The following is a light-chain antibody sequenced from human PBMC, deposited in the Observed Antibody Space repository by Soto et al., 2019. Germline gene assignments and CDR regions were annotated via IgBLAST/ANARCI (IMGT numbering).Light chain of an antibody. CDR1: QSISSY. CDR3: QQRSNWLIT. V-gene: IGKV3-11*01. CDR2: DAS. Sequence: EIVLTQSPGTLSLSTGERATLSCRASQSISSYLAWYQQKRGQAPRLLIYDASNRATGIPARFSGSGSGTDFTLTISSLEPEDFAVYYCQQRSNWLITFGQGTRLEIK. J-gene: IGKJ5*01.